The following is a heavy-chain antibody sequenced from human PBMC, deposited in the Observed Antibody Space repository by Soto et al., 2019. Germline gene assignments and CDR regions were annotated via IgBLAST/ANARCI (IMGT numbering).Heavy chain of an antibody. J-gene: IGHJ6*02. CDR3: ARLKQQLRYYYYGMDV. Sequence: GGSLRLSCAASGFTFSSYGMHWVRQAPGKGLEWVAVIWYDGSNKYYADSVKGRFTISRDNSKNTLYLQMNSLRAEDTAVYYCARLKQQLRYYYYGMDVWGQGTTVTVSS. CDR2: IWYDGSNK. D-gene: IGHD6-13*01. CDR1: GFTFSSYG. V-gene: IGHV3-33*01.